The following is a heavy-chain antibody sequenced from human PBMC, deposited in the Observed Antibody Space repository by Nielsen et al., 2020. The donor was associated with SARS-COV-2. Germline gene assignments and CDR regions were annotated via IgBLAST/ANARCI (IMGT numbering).Heavy chain of an antibody. CDR2: ISSSSSTI. Sequence: GGSLRLSCAASGFTFSSYSMNWVRQAPGKGLEWVSYISSSSSTIYYADSVKGRFTISRDNAKNSPYLQMNSLRAEDTAVYYCASIAVAGPGYWGQGTLVTVSS. J-gene: IGHJ4*02. D-gene: IGHD6-19*01. CDR1: GFTFSSYS. CDR3: ASIAVAGPGY. V-gene: IGHV3-48*01.